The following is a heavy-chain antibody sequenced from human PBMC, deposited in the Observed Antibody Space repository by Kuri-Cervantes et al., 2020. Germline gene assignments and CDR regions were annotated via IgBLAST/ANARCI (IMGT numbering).Heavy chain of an antibody. CDR1: GGSISSYY. CDR2: IYYSGST. CDR3: ARVPTNYYESSGFSFDI. J-gene: IGHJ3*02. V-gene: IGHV4-59*01. Sequence: SETLSLTCTVSGGSISSYYWSWIRQPPGKGLEWIGHIYYSGSTNYSPSLKSRVTISVDTSKNQFSLRLSSVTAADTAVYYCARVPTNYYESSGFSFDIWGQGTMVTVSS. D-gene: IGHD3-22*01.